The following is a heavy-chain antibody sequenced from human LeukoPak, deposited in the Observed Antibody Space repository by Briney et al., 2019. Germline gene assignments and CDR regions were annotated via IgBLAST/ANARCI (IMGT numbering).Heavy chain of an antibody. Sequence: GESLRISCKGSGYSFTSYWIGWVRQMPGKGLEWMGIIYPGDSDTRYSPSFQGQVTISADKSISTAYLQWSSLKASDTAMYYCARLMGPASSSKGNIDYWGRGTLVTVSS. CDR3: ARLMGPASSSKGNIDY. V-gene: IGHV5-51*01. CDR2: IYPGDSDT. D-gene: IGHD6-6*01. J-gene: IGHJ4*02. CDR1: GYSFTSYW.